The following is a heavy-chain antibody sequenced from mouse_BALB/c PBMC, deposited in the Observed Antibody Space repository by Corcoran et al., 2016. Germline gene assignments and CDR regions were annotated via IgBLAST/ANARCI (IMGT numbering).Heavy chain of an antibody. CDR2: IDPANGNT. CDR3: ARRGNYLY. CDR1: GFNIKDTD. D-gene: IGHD2-1*01. V-gene: IGHV14-3*02. Sequence: EVQLQQSGAELVKPGSSVKLSCTASGFNIKDTDMHWVKQRPEQGLEWIGRIDPANGNTKYDPKFQGKATITADTSSNTAYLQLSSLTSEDTAVYYCARRGNYLYWGQGTLVTVSA. J-gene: IGHJ3*01.